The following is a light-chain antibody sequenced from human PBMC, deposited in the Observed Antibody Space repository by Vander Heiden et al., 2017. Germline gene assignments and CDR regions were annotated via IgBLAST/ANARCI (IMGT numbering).Light chain of an antibody. V-gene: IGKV4-1*01. CDR3: QQNYSTLLP. CDR1: ESGLYGANNKNY. J-gene: IGKJ4*01. Sequence: DIVMTQSPDSLAVSLGERATINCKSSESGLYGANNKNYLAWYQQKPGQPPKLLIYWASTRESGVPDRFSGSGSGTDFTLTISSLQAEDVAVYYCQQNYSTLLPFGGGTKVEIK. CDR2: WAS.